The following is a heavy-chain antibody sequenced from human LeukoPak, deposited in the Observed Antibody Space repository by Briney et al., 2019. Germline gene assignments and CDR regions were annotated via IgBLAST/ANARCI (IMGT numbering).Heavy chain of an antibody. D-gene: IGHD3-22*01. V-gene: IGHV3-11*04. Sequence: KPGGSLRLSCAAAGFTFTDYYMSWIRQAPGKGLEWVSYISSSGSTIYYADSVNVRFTISRDNAKNSLYLQMNSLRAEDTAVYYCAREHYYDSSGEGCYYYYMDVWGKGTTVTVSS. CDR2: ISSSGSTI. CDR3: AREHYYDSSGEGCYYYYMDV. J-gene: IGHJ6*03. CDR1: GFTFTDYY.